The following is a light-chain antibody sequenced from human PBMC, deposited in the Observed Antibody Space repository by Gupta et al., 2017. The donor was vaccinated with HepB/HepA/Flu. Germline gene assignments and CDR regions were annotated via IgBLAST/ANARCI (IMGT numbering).Light chain of an antibody. CDR1: QSVLYSSNNKNH. V-gene: IGKV4-1*01. CDR2: WAS. CDR3: HQDDSSPFT. Sequence: DIVMTQSPDSLAVSLGERATINCKSSQSVLYSSNNKNHLAWYLQKPGQPPKLLIYWASTRESGVPDRFSGSGSRTDFTLTISSLQAEDVAVYYCHQDDSSPFTFGGGTKVEIK. J-gene: IGKJ4*01.